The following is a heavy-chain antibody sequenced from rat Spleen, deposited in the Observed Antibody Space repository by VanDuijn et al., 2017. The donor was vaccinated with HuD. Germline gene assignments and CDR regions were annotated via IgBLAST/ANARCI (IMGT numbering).Heavy chain of an antibody. Sequence: EVQLVESGGGLVQPGRSLKLSCAASGFTFSDYYMAWVRQAPTKGLEWVASITNTGGSTYYPDSVKGRFTISRDNAKSTLYLQMNSLRSEDTATYYCARHEDYGGYSRDYFDYWGQGVMVTVSS. J-gene: IGHJ2*01. CDR3: ARHEDYGGYSRDYFDY. D-gene: IGHD1-11*01. CDR1: GFTFSDYY. V-gene: IGHV5-22*01. CDR2: ITNTGGST.